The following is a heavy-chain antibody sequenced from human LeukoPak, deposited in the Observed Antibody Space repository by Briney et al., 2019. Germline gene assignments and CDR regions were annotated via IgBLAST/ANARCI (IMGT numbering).Heavy chain of an antibody. J-gene: IGHJ3*02. CDR1: GYTFTGYY. V-gene: IGHV1-2*02. CDR2: INPNSGGT. Sequence: ASVKVSCKASGYTFTGYYMHWVRQAPGQGLEWMGWINPNSGGTNYAQKFQGRVTMTRDTSINTAYMELSRLRSDDTAVYYCAREHLTSDDAFDIWGQGTMVTVSS. CDR3: AREHLTSDDAFDI.